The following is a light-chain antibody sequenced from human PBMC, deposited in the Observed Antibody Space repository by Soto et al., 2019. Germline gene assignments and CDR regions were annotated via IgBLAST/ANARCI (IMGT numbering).Light chain of an antibody. Sequence: DIMMTQTPGTLSLSPGEGATLSCTAIQSLNLNLAWYQQKPGQPPRLLLYVAYTRATGIPVRFRGSGSGTEFTITISSLQSEDSAVYYCHQYNSWPRGTFGPGPKVDIK. V-gene: IGKV3-15*01. CDR1: QSLNLN. CDR3: HQYNSWPRGT. J-gene: IGKJ3*01. CDR2: VAY.